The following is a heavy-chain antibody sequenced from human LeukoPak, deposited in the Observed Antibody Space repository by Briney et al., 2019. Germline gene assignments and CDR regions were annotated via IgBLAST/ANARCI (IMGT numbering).Heavy chain of an antibody. V-gene: IGHV4-59*08. CDR2: WRYDGSP. J-gene: IGHJ4*02. CDR3: VVTQKWLAFDY. Sequence: SETLSLTCAESGGSISGRYGSWILQPPGKRLEWIANWRYDGSPNYTPSLESRATISLDTSKNQFSLRLTSVTAADTAVYYCVVTQKWLAFDYWGQGILVTVSS. CDR1: GGSISGRY. D-gene: IGHD6-19*01.